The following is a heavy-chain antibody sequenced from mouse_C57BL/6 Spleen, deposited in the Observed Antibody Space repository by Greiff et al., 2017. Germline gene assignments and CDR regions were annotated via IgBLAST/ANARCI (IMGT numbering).Heavy chain of an antibody. D-gene: IGHD2-3*01. Sequence: QVQLQQSGPGLVQPSQSLSITCTVSGFSLTSYGVHWVRQSPGKGLEWLGVIWRGGSTDYNAAFMSRLSITKDNSKSQVFFKMNSLQADDTAIYYCATSYDGYYGDYFDYWGQGTTLTVSS. CDR1: GFSLTSYG. CDR2: IWRGGST. CDR3: ATSYDGYYGDYFDY. J-gene: IGHJ2*01. V-gene: IGHV2-5*01.